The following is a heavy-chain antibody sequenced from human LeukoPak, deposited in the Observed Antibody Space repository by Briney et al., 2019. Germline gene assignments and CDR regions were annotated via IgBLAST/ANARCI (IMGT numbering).Heavy chain of an antibody. J-gene: IGHJ6*02. V-gene: IGHV3-66*02. CDR2: IYTGGST. D-gene: IGHD6-13*01. CDR1: GFTVNSNY. CDR3: ARGFGKAAADVFGGYTMDV. Sequence: GVSLRLSCAASGFTVNSNYMSWVRQAPGKGLEWVSLIYTGGSTYYADSVRGRFSISRDNSKNTLYLQMNSLRPEDTAIYYCARGFGKAAADVFGGYTMDVWGQGTTVTVSS.